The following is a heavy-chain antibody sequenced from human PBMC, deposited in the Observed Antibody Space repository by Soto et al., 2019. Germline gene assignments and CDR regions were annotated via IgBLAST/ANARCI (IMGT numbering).Heavy chain of an antibody. D-gene: IGHD6-13*01. V-gene: IGHV1-69*01. J-gene: IGHJ4*02. CDR1: GGTFSSYA. CDR3: ASMVIAAALV. CDR2: IIPIFGTA. Sequence: QVQLVQSGAEVKKPGSSVKVSCKASGGTFSSYAISWVRQAPGQGLEWMGGIIPIFGTANYAQKFQGRVTITADESTRTAYLALSSLRSADTAVYYCASMVIAAALVWGQGTLVTVSS.